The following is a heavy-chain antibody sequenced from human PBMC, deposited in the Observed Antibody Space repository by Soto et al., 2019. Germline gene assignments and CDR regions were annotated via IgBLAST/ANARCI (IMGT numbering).Heavy chain of an antibody. CDR3: ARFETAMVYYFDY. D-gene: IGHD5-18*01. CDR1: GGSFSGYY. V-gene: IGHV4-34*01. Sequence: QVQLQQWGAGLLKPSETLSLTCAVYGGSFSGYYWSWIRQPPGKGLEWIGEINHSGSTNYNPSLKRRVTISVDTSKNQFSLKLSSVTAADTAVYYCARFETAMVYYFDYWGQGTLVTVSS. CDR2: INHSGST. J-gene: IGHJ4*02.